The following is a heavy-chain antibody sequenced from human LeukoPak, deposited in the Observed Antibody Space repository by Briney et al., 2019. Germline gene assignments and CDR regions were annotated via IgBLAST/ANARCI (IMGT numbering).Heavy chain of an antibody. CDR3: ARGSRLIVATILYYFDY. D-gene: IGHD5-12*01. Sequence: GASVKVSCKASGYTFTSYDINWVRQATGQGLEWMGWMNPNSGNTGYAQKFQGRVTITRNTSISTAYMELSSLRSEDTAVYYCARGSRLIVATILYYFDYWGQGTLVTVSS. CDR2: MNPNSGNT. J-gene: IGHJ4*02. V-gene: IGHV1-8*03. CDR1: GYTFTSYD.